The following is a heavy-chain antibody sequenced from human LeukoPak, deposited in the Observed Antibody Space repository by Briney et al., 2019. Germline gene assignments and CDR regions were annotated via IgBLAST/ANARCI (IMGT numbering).Heavy chain of an antibody. CDR3: ARGPAGYN. Sequence: GGSLRLSCAASGFTVSSNHMSWVRQAPGKGLEWVSVIYSGGSIDYADSVKGRFTISRDNLKNTLYLQMNSLRAEDTAVYYCARGPAGYNWGQGTLVTFSS. D-gene: IGHD1-1*01. CDR1: GFTVSSNH. V-gene: IGHV3-53*01. CDR2: IYSGGSI. J-gene: IGHJ4*02.